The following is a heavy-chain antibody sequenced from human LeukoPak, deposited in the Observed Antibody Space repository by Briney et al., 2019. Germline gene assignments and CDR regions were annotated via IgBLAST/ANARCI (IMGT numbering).Heavy chain of an antibody. V-gene: IGHV3-23*01. CDR2: ISDSGGST. D-gene: IGHD3-10*01. J-gene: IGHJ3*02. CDR3: AKTKTGSLFAFDI. Sequence: GGSLRLSCVASGFTFTTYGIHWVRQAPGKGLEWVSGISDSGGSTYYADSVKGRFTISRDNSKNTLYLQMNTLRAEDRAIYYCAKTKTGSLFAFDIWGQGTMVIVSS. CDR1: GFTFTTYG.